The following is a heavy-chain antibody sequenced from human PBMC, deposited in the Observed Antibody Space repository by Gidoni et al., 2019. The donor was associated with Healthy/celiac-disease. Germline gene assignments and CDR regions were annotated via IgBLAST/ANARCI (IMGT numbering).Heavy chain of an antibody. Sequence: QVQLQASGPGLVKPSETLSLTCTVSGGSISSYYWSWIRQPPGKGLEWIGYIYYSGSTNSNPALKSRVTISVDTSKNQFSLKLSSVTAADTAVYYCARDSPTARAFDIWGQGTMVTVSS. CDR2: IYYSGST. V-gene: IGHV4-59*01. CDR1: GGSISSYY. J-gene: IGHJ3*02. D-gene: IGHD5-18*01. CDR3: ARDSPTARAFDI.